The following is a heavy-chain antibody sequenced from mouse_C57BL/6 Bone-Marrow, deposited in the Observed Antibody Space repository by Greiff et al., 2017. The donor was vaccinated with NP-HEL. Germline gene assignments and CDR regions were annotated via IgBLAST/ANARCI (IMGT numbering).Heavy chain of an antibody. CDR3: ARDGFSALYAMDY. Sequence: VQLKESGGGLVKPGGSLKLSCAASGFTFSSYAMSWVRQTPEKRLEWVATISDGGSYTYYPDNVKGRFTISRDNAKNNLYLQMSHLKSEDTAMYYCARDGFSALYAMDYWGQGTSVTVSS. D-gene: IGHD1-2*01. CDR2: ISDGGSYT. V-gene: IGHV5-4*01. J-gene: IGHJ4*01. CDR1: GFTFSSYA.